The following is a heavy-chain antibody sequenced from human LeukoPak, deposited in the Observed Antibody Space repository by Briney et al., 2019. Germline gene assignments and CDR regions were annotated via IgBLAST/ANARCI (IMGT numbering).Heavy chain of an antibody. V-gene: IGHV1-18*01. CDR3: ARVGGADSDIVVVPAAIIPHGSDFDY. CDR2: ISAYNGNT. CDR1: GYTFTSYG. D-gene: IGHD2-2*02. J-gene: IGHJ4*02. Sequence: ASVKVSCKASGYTFTSYGISWVRQAPGQGLEWMGWISAYNGNTNYAQKLQGRVTMTTDTSTSTAYMELRSLRSDDTAVYYCARVGGADSDIVVVPAAIIPHGSDFDYWGQGTLVTVSS.